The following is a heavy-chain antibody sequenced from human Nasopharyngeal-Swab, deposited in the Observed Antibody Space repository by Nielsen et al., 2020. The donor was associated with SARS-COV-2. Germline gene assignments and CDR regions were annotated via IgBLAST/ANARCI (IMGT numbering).Heavy chain of an antibody. CDR2: INPNSGGT. J-gene: IGHJ6*02. CDR3: ARDGIAAAGPQLYYYYYGMDV. CDR1: GYTFTGYY. Sequence: ASVKVSCKASGYTFTGYYMHWVRQAPGQGLEWMGRINPNSGGTNYAQKSQGRVTMTRDTSISTAYMELSSLRSEDTAVYYCARDGIAAAGPQLYYYYYGMDVWGQGTTVTVSS. D-gene: IGHD6-13*01. V-gene: IGHV1-2*06.